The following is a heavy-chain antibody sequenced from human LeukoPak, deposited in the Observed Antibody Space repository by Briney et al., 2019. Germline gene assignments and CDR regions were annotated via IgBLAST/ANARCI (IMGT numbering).Heavy chain of an antibody. CDR2: IYNGGST. Sequence: PGGALRLSCAASGFSVRSNFMSWGRPAPGEGVELGSVIYNGGSTYYADSLKGRFTISRDNSKNTLYLQMNSLRAEDTAVYYCVRDGGNSHGPFGYWGRGTLVSVSS. CDR3: VRDGGNSHGPFGY. CDR1: GFSVRSNF. V-gene: IGHV3-53*01. J-gene: IGHJ4*02. D-gene: IGHD5-18*01.